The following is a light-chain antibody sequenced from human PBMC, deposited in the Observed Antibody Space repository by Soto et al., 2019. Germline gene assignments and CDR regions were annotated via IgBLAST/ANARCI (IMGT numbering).Light chain of an antibody. CDR2: EGS. CDR1: SSDVGSYNL. Sequence: QSVLTQPASVSGSPGQSITISCTGTSSDVGSYNLVSWYQQHPGKAPKLMIYEGSKRPSGVSNRFSGSKSGNTASLTISVLQAEDEADYYCCSYAGSSTPVVFGGGTKVTVL. J-gene: IGLJ2*01. V-gene: IGLV2-23*01. CDR3: CSYAGSSTPVV.